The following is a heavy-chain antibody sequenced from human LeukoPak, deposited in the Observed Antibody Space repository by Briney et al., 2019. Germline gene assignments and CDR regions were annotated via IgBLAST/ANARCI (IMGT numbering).Heavy chain of an antibody. Sequence: SETLSLTCTVSGGSISSGDYYWSWIRQHPGKGLEWIGYIYYSGSTYYNPSLKSRVTISVDTSKNQFSLKLSSVTAADTAVYYCAREVGYCSSTSCYEDYWGQGTLVTVSS. CDR3: AREVGYCSSTSCYEDY. D-gene: IGHD2-2*03. CDR1: GGSISSGDYY. J-gene: IGHJ4*02. CDR2: IYYSGST. V-gene: IGHV4-31*03.